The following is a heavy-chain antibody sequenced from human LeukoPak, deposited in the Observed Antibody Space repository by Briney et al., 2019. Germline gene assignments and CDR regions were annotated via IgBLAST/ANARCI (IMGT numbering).Heavy chain of an antibody. J-gene: IGHJ5*02. CDR3: ARDDCSSTSCYDVGWFDP. CDR2: IYYNGDS. Sequence: SETLSLTCTVSGDSISSYYWSWIRQPPGKGLEYIGHIYYNGDSNYKPSLKSRVTISVDTSKNQFSLKLSSVTAADTAVYYCARDDCSSTSCYDVGWFDPWGQGTLVTVSS. V-gene: IGHV4-59*01. D-gene: IGHD2-2*01. CDR1: GDSISSYY.